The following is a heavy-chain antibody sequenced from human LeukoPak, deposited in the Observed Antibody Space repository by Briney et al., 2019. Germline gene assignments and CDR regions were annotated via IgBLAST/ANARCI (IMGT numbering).Heavy chain of an antibody. CDR2: IYYSGST. J-gene: IGHJ5*02. CDR3: ARVVGQFDP. CDR1: GGSISSYY. D-gene: IGHD2-15*01. Sequence: SETLSLTCTVSGGSISSYYWSWIRQPPGKGLEWIGYIYYSGSTNYNPSLKSRVTISVDTSKNQFSLKLSSVTAADTAVYYCARVVGQFDPWGQGTLVTVSS. V-gene: IGHV4-59*01.